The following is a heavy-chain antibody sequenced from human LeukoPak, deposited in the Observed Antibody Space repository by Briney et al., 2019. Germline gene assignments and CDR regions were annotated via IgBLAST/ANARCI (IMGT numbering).Heavy chain of an antibody. CDR3: TGGAEY. V-gene: IGHV3-33*05. CDR1: GFTFSSCG. CDR2: ISYDGSNK. J-gene: IGHJ4*02. Sequence: QPGRSLRLSCAASGFTFSSCGMHWVRQAPGKGLEWVAVISYDGSNKYYAGSVRGRFTISRDNAKNTLYLQMNNLRAEDTAVYYCTGGAEYWGQGTLVTVSS.